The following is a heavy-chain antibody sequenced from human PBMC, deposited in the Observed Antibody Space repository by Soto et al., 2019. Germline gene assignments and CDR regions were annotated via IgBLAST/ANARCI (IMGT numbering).Heavy chain of an antibody. D-gene: IGHD5-12*01. CDR3: ARGLEMAPFALDI. V-gene: IGHV1-69*02. CDR1: GGTFSSYT. CDR2: IIPILGIA. J-gene: IGHJ3*02. Sequence: QVQLVQSGAEVKKPGSSVKVSCKASGGTFSSYTISWVRQAPGQGLEWMGRIIPILGIANYAQKFQGRVTITADKSTSTAYMELSSLRSEHTAVYYCARGLEMAPFALDIWGQGTMVTVSS.